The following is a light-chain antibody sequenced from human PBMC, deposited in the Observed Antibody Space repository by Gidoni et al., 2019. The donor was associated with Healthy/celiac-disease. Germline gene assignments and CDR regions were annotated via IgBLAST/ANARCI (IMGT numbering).Light chain of an antibody. CDR2: AAS. Sequence: DIQMTQSPSSLSASVEDRVTITCRASQSISSYLNWYQQKPGKAPKLLIYAASSLQSGVPSRFSGSGSGTDFTLTISSLQPEDFATYYCQQSYSTPLLSFGPGTKVDIK. J-gene: IGKJ3*01. CDR1: QSISSY. CDR3: QQSYSTPLLS. V-gene: IGKV1-39*01.